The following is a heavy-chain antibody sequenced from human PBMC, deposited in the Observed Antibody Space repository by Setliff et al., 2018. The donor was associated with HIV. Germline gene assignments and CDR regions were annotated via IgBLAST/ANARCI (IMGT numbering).Heavy chain of an antibody. CDR3: ASPRSLLVWYDAFDI. V-gene: IGHV4-31*03. Sequence: SETLSLTCTVSGGSISSAAYYWSWIRQHPGKGLEWIGHLYYSGSTNYNPSLKSRVTISVDTSKNQFSLKLTSVTAADTAVYYCASPRSLLVWYDAFDIWGQGTMVTVSS. J-gene: IGHJ3*02. D-gene: IGHD3-16*01. CDR1: GGSISSAAYY. CDR2: LYYSGST.